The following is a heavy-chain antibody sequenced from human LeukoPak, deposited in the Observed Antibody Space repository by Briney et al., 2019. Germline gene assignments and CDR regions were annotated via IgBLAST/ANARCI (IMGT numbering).Heavy chain of an antibody. J-gene: IGHJ4*02. CDR3: AIVKDDYGDRDY. CDR2: IIPIFGTA. CDR1: GGTFSIYA. D-gene: IGHD4-17*01. Sequence: ASVKVCCKVCGGTFSIYAISWVRQAPGPGLEWMGGIIPIFGTANYAQKFQGRVTITADESTSTAYMELSSLRSEDTAVYYCAIVKDDYGDRDYWGQGTLVTVSS. V-gene: IGHV1-69*13.